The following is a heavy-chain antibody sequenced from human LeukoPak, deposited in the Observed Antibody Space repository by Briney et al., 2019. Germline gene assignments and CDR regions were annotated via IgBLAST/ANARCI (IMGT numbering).Heavy chain of an antibody. D-gene: IGHD6-6*01. J-gene: IGHJ5*02. CDR1: GGSFSRYY. V-gene: IGHV4-34*01. CDR3: ARASQLVISGRGYWFDP. Sequence: SETLSLTCAVYGGSFSRYYWSWIRQPPGKGLQWIGEINHNGSTNNNPSLKSRVTISVDRSKNQFSLKLNSVTAADTAVYDCARASQLVISGRGYWFDPWGQGTLVTVSS. CDR2: INHNGST.